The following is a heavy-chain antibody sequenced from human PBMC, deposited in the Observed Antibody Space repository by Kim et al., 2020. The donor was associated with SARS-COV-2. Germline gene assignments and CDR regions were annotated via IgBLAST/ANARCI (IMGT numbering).Heavy chain of an antibody. Sequence: ASVKVSCKASGYTFTGYYMHWVRQAPGQGLEWMGRINPNSGGTNYAQKFQGRVTMTRDTSIITAYMELSSLRSDDTAMYYCARVPIVGPTGDFDYWGQGTLVTVSS. V-gene: IGHV1-2*06. D-gene: IGHD1-26*01. CDR3: ARVPIVGPTGDFDY. CDR1: GYTFTGYY. J-gene: IGHJ4*02. CDR2: INPNSGGT.